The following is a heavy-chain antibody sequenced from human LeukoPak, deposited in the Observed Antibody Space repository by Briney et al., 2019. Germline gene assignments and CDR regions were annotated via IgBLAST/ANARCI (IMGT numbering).Heavy chain of an antibody. D-gene: IGHD6-13*01. J-gene: IGHJ4*02. V-gene: IGHV4-59*01. CDR3: ARAPEAAGTFDY. CDR1: GGSISSYY. CDR2: IFYSGST. Sequence: SETLSLTCSVSGGSISSYYWSWIRQPPGKGLEWIGYIFYSGSTDYNPSLKSRVTISVDTSKNQFSLKLSSVTAADTAVYYCARAPEAAGTFDYWGQGTLVTVSS.